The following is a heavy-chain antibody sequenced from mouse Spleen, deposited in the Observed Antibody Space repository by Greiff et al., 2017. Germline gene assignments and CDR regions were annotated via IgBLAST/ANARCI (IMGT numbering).Heavy chain of an antibody. D-gene: IGHD3-2*02. Sequence: VQLQQSGAELVRPGASVKLSCTASDFNIKSYYMHWVKQTPAQGMEWIGSRDPADGDTAAAPKFQGKATGTADTSSNTAYLQLSSLTSVDTAVAYCTRGSWFAYWRQWTLVTVSA. CDR2: RDPADGDT. CDR3: TRGSWFAY. V-gene: IGHV14-1*01. CDR1: DFNIKSYY. J-gene: IGHJ3*01.